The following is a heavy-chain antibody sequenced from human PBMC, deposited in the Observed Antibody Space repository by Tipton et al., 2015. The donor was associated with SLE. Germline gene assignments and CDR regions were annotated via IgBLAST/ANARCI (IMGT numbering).Heavy chain of an antibody. Sequence: TLSLTCTVSGDSIGSSGYYWGWIRQPPGKGLEWIGSIFYTGTTNYSPSLKSRVTISVDTSKTHFSLRLNSVTAADTAVYFCARDGGWDNSSPQVFHYYMDVWGKWTTVTVSS. CDR1: GDSIGSSGYY. CDR3: ARDGGWDNSSPQVFHYYMDV. V-gene: IGHV4-39*07. D-gene: IGHD1-26*01. CDR2: IFYTGTT. J-gene: IGHJ6*03.